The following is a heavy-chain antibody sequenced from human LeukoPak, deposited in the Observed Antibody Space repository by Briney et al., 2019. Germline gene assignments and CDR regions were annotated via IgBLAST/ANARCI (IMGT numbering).Heavy chain of an antibody. Sequence: SETLSLTCTVSGGSISSYYWSWIRQPPGKGLEWIGYIYTSGSTNYNPSLKSRVTISVDTSKNQFSLKLSSVTAADTAVYYCARHAYSGSYYYHFDCWGQGTLVTVSS. CDR1: GGSISSYY. CDR3: ARHAYSGSYYYHFDC. J-gene: IGHJ4*02. CDR2: IYTSGST. V-gene: IGHV4-4*09. D-gene: IGHD1-26*01.